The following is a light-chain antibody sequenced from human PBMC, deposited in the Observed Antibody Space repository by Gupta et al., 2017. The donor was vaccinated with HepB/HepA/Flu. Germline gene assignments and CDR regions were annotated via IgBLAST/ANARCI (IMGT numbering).Light chain of an antibody. CDR2: DAS. V-gene: IGKV1-33*01. CDR3: QQDYNRLT. CDR1: QDISNY. Sequence: DIQMTQSPSSLSASVGDRVTITCQASQDISNYLNWYQQKPGKAPKLLIYDASNGETGVPSRFSGSGSGTDFTFTSSRRQTEDIAKYYWQQDYNRLTFGGGTKVEIK. J-gene: IGKJ4*01.